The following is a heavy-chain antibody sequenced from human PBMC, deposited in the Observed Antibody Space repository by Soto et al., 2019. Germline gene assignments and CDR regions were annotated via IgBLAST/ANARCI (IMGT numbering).Heavy chain of an antibody. Sequence: QVQLQESGPGLVKPSGTLSLTCAVSGASISSGWWTWVRQPPGKGLEWIGETLYSGRTTYNSSLSSRVTLSINKSKKLVSLTLSSVTASDTAVYYCWSRVKVAPTWGQGTLVTVSS. V-gene: IGHV4-4*02. J-gene: IGHJ5*02. D-gene: IGHD3-10*01. CDR1: GASISSGW. CDR2: TLYSGRT. CDR3: WSRVKVAPT.